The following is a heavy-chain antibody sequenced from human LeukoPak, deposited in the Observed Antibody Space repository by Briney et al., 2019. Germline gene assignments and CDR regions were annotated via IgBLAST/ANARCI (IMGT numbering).Heavy chain of an antibody. J-gene: IGHJ4*02. CDR3: ARGRYSSGWAFDY. CDR2: IYSGGST. D-gene: IGHD6-19*01. CDR1: GFTVSSNY. Sequence: PGGSLRLSCAASGFTVSSNYMSWVREAPGKGLEWVSVIYSGGSTYYADSVKGRFTISRDNSKNTLYLQMNSLRAEDTAVYYCARGRYSSGWAFDYWGQGTLVTVSP. V-gene: IGHV3-53*01.